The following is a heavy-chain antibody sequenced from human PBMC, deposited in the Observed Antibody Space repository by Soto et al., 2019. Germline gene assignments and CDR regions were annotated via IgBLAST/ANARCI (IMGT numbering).Heavy chain of an antibody. CDR3: AAGYSNGFYIS. CDR2: IYYNENT. J-gene: IGHJ5*02. D-gene: IGHD6-19*01. V-gene: IGHV4-61*01. Sequence: PSDTLSLTCSALGLSVGSGSCYWSWIRKPPGKGLEWIGYIYYNENTNYNPSLKSRVTISVDTSKNQFSLKLSSVTAADTAVFYCAAGYSNGFYISWGQGTLVTSPQ. CDR1: GLSVGSGSCY.